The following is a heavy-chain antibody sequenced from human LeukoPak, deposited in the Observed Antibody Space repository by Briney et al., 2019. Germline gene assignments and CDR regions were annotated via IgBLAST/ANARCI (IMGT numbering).Heavy chain of an antibody. J-gene: IGHJ6*02. V-gene: IGHV3-49*04. Sequence: GGSLRLSCTASGFTFGDYAMSWVRQAPGKGLEWVGFIRSKAYGGTTEYAASVKDRFTISRDDSKSIAYLQMNSLKTEDTAVYYCTRNDYGDFQFDYGMDVWGQGTTVTVSS. CDR3: TRNDYGDFQFDYGMDV. D-gene: IGHD4-17*01. CDR2: IRSKAYGGTT. CDR1: GFTFGDYA.